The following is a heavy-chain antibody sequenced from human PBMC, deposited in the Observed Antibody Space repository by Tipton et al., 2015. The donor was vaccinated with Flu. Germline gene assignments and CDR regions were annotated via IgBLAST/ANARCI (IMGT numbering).Heavy chain of an antibody. Sequence: LRLSCTVSGGSISSYYCSWIRQPAGKGLEWIGRIYTSGSTNYNPSLKSRVTMSVDTSKNQFSLKLSSVTAADTAVYYCARGPPSFYYYYGMDVWGQGTTVTVSS. J-gene: IGHJ6*02. CDR2: IYTSGST. CDR3: ARGPPSFYYYYGMDV. CDR1: GGSISSYY. V-gene: IGHV4-4*07.